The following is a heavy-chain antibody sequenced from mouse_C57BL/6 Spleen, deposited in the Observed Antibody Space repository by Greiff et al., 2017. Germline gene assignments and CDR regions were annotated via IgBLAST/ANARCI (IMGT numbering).Heavy chain of an antibody. J-gene: IGHJ4*01. D-gene: IGHD1-1*01. CDR2: INPNYGTT. V-gene: IGHV1-39*01. CDR1: GYSFTDYN. Sequence: EVQLQESGPELVKPGASVKISCKASGYSFTDYNMNWVKQSNGKSLEWIGVINPNYGTTSYNQKFKGKATLTVDQSSSTAYMQLNSLTSEDSAVYYCARTYGSSYYYAMDYWGQGTSVTVSS. CDR3: ARTYGSSYYYAMDY.